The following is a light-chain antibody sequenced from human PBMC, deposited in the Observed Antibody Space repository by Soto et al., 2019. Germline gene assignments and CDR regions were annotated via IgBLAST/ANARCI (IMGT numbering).Light chain of an antibody. CDR1: QSVSSSY. CDR2: GAS. J-gene: IGKJ2*01. V-gene: IGKV3-20*01. CDR3: QQFGSSQYT. Sequence: EIVLTQSPGTLSLSPGERATLSCRASQSVSSSYLAWYQQKPGQSPRLVIYGASTRATGIPARFSGSGSGTEFTLTISRLEPEDSAVYYCQQFGSSQYTFGPGTKLEIK.